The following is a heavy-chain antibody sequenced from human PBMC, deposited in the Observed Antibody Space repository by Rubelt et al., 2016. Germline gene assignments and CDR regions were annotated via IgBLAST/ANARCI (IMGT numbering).Heavy chain of an antibody. CDR3: AKVQASSGYWYFDL. CDR2: ISWNSGSI. V-gene: IGHV3-9*01. Sequence: QAPGKGLEWVSGISWNSGSIGYADSVKGRFTISRDNAKNSLYLQMNSLRAEDTALYYCAKVQASSGYWYFDLWGRGTLVTVSS. J-gene: IGHJ2*01. D-gene: IGHD6-19*01.